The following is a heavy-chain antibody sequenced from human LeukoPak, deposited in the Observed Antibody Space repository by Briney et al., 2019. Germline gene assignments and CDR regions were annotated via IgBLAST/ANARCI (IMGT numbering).Heavy chain of an antibody. D-gene: IGHD3-10*01. CDR2: LSGSGGGT. J-gene: IGHJ3*02. CDR1: GCTFSSYA. V-gene: IGHV3-23*01. Sequence: PGGSLTLSCEASGCTFSSYAMTWVRQAPGKGLEWVSSLSGSGGGTWYAGSVKGRFTISRDNSKNTLYLQMNSLGAEDTAVYYWAKDRTSYSRWGGYYLGAFDIWGHGTLVTVSS. CDR3: AKDRTSYSRWGGYYLGAFDI.